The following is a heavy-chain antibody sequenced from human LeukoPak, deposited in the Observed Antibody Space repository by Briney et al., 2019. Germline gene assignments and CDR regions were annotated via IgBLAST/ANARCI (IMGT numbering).Heavy chain of an antibody. CDR3: ARHRRARTGSAGGGFDY. CDR2: INHSGST. J-gene: IGHJ4*02. Sequence: SETLSLTCTVSGGSISSSSYYWSWIRQPPGKGLEWIGEINHSGSTNYNPSLKSRVTISVDTSKNQFSLKLSSVTAADTAVYYCARHRRARTGSAGGGFDYWGQGTLVTVSS. CDR1: GGSISSSSYY. V-gene: IGHV4-39*01. D-gene: IGHD3/OR15-3a*01.